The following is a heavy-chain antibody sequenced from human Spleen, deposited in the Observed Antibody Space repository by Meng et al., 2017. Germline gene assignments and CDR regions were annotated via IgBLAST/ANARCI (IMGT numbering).Heavy chain of an antibody. CDR2: IASDGGNE. CDR3: AKEHSYGTIHDAFDI. V-gene: IGHV3-30*18. CDR1: GFIFSSYG. Sequence: QVQLVESGGGVVQARRSLRLSCAASGFIFSSYGMHWVRQAPGKGLEWVAVIASDGGNEYYADSVKGRFTISRDNSKNTLYLQMNSLRAEDTAVYYCAKEHSYGTIHDAFDIWGQGTMVTVSS. D-gene: IGHD5-18*01. J-gene: IGHJ3*02.